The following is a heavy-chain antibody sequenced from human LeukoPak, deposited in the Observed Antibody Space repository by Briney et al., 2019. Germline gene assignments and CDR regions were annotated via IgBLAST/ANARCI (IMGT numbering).Heavy chain of an antibody. J-gene: IGHJ6*03. V-gene: IGHV3-48*03. CDR2: ISSSGSTI. CDR1: GFTFSSYE. Sequence: PGGSLRLSCAASGFTFSSYEMNWVRQAPGKGLEWVSYISSSGSTIFYADSVKRRFTISRDNAKNSLYLQMNSLRAEDTTVYYCARDPGGYMDVWGKGTTVTISS. CDR3: ARDPGGYMDV. D-gene: IGHD3-10*01.